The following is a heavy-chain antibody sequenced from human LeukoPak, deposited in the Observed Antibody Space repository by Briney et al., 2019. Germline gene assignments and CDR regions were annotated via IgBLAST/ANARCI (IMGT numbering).Heavy chain of an antibody. CDR2: ISSSSSYI. CDR1: GFTFSSYS. CDR3: ARDQLLGELSHYGMDV. V-gene: IGHV3-21*01. D-gene: IGHD3-16*02. Sequence: GGSLRLSCAASGFTFSSYSMNWVRQAPGKGLEWVSSISSSSSYIYYADSVKGRFTISRDNAKNSLYLQMNSLRAEDTAVYHCARDQLLGELSHYGMDVWGQGTTVTVSS. J-gene: IGHJ6*02.